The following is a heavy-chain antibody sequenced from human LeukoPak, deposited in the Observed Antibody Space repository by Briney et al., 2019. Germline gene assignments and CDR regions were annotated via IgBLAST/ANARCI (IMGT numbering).Heavy chain of an antibody. D-gene: IGHD1-26*01. CDR3: ATFSEGWELLGFDP. V-gene: IGHV1-2*02. CDR2: INPNSGGT. J-gene: IGHJ5*02. Sequence: ASVKVSCKASGYTFTGYYMHWVRQAPGQGLEWMGWINPNSGGTNYAQKFQGRVTMTRDTSISTAYMELSRLRSDDTAVYYCATFSEGWELLGFDPWGQGTLVTVFS. CDR1: GYTFTGYY.